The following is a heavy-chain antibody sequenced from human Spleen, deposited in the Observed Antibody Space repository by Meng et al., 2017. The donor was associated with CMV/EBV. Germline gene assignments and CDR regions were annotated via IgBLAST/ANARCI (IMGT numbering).Heavy chain of an antibody. V-gene: IGHV4-59*02. Sequence: GSLRLSCTVSGGSVNSHYWSWIRQPPGKGLEWIGYIYYSGSTHYNPSLESRVTISVDTSKNQFSLKLTSVTAADTAVYYCARGDPTWTGSGYSGMDVWGQGTTVTVSS. CDR2: IYYSGST. CDR1: GGSVNSHY. CDR3: ARGDPTWTGSGYSGMDV. J-gene: IGHJ6*02. D-gene: IGHD3/OR15-3a*01.